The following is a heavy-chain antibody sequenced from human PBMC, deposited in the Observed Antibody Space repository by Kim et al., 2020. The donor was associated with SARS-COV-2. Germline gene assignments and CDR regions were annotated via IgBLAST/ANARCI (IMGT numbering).Heavy chain of an antibody. Sequence: CAEAVKGRITISRDDSKNTLYLQMNSLRAEDTAVYYCAKDRPTVEWLLLCWGQGTLVTVSS. V-gene: IGHV3-33*06. J-gene: IGHJ4*02. CDR3: AKDRPTVEWLLLC. D-gene: IGHD3-22*01.